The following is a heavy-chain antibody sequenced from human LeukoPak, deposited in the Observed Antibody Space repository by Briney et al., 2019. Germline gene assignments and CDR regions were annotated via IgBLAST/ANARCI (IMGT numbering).Heavy chain of an antibody. Sequence: GASVKVSCKASGYTFTGYYMHWVRQAPGQGLEWMGWINPNSGGTNYAQKFQGRVTMTRDTSISTAYMELSRLRSDDTAMYYCARGGDCYSSENDAFDIWGQGTMVTVSS. CDR2: INPNSGGT. J-gene: IGHJ3*02. D-gene: IGHD2-21*02. CDR1: GYTFTGYY. V-gene: IGHV1-2*02. CDR3: ARGGDCYSSENDAFDI.